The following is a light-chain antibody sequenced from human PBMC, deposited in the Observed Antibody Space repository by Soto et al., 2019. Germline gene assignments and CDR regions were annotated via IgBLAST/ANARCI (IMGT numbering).Light chain of an antibody. CDR1: QTITTY. V-gene: IGKV1-39*01. CDR3: QRSHSTPWT. Sequence: DIQMTQSPSSLSASVGDRVTITCRASQTITTYLNWYQQKPGKAPKLLIYGASSLQSGVPSRFTCGGSGKDFILTISSLQPEDSATYHCQRSHSTPWTFGQGTKVEIK. J-gene: IGKJ1*01. CDR2: GAS.